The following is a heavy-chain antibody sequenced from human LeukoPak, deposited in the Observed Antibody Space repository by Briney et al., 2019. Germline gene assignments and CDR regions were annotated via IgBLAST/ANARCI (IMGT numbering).Heavy chain of an antibody. J-gene: IGHJ5*02. D-gene: IGHD3-9*01. CDR1: GFTFSSYG. Sequence: GGSLRLSCAASGFTFSSYGMHWVRQAPGKGLEWVSSISSSSSYIYYADSVKGRFTISRDNAKNSLYLQMNSLRAEDAAVYYCASPYYDILTGYGHSPWGQGTLVTVSS. CDR3: ASPYYDILTGYGHSP. V-gene: IGHV3-21*01. CDR2: ISSSSSYI.